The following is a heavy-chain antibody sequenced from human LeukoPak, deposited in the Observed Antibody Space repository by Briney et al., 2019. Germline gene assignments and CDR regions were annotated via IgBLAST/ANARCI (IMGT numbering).Heavy chain of an antibody. CDR2: IHASGNT. CDR3: ARDLGYGYYFYYYLDV. CDR1: GDPISGYSNYK. D-gene: IGHD5-18*01. V-gene: IGHV4-61*02. J-gene: IGHJ6*03. Sequence: SETLSLTCTVSGDPISGYSNYKWTWIRQPAGKGLEYLGRIHASGNTYYNPSLNSRVAISIDTSKNQFSLKVSSVAAADTAVYYCARDLGYGYYFYYYLDVWGKGTTVTVSS.